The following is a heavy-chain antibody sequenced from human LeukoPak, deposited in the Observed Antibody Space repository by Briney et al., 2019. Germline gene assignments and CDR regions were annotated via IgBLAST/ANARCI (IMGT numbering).Heavy chain of an antibody. Sequence: GRSLRLSCAASGFTFSSYSMNWVRQAPGKGLEWVSSISSSSSYIYYADSVKGRFTISRDNAKNSLYLQMNSLRAEDTAVYYCARGGVQLWFLPFDYWGQGTLVTVSS. D-gene: IGHD5-18*01. J-gene: IGHJ4*02. CDR1: GFTFSSYS. CDR3: ARGGVQLWFLPFDY. CDR2: ISSSSSYI. V-gene: IGHV3-21*01.